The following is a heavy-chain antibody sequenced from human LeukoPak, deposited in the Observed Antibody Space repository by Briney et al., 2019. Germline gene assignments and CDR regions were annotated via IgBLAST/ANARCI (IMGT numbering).Heavy chain of an antibody. J-gene: IGHJ4*02. CDR1: GFTFSSYG. D-gene: IGHD6-13*01. V-gene: IGHV3-30*18. CDR3: AKEYSSSWYYFDY. CDR2: ISYDGSNK. Sequence: GGSLRLSCAASGFTFSSYGMHWVRQAPGKGLEWVAVISYDGSNKYYADSVKGRFTISRDNSKNTLYLQMNSLRAEDTAVYYCAKEYSSSWYYFDYWGQGTLVTVSS.